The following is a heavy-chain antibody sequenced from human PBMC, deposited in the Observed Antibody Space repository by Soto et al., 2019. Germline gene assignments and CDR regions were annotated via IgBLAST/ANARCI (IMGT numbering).Heavy chain of an antibody. CDR1: GYSFTSYW. CDR3: ATLADIVATWGLEFDY. D-gene: IGHD5-12*01. CDR2: IYPGDSDT. V-gene: IGHV5-51*01. J-gene: IGHJ4*02. Sequence: EVQLVQSGAEVKKPGESLKISCKGSGYSFTSYWIGWVRQMPGKGLEWMGIIYPGDSDTRYSPSFQGQVTISADKSISTAYRQWSSLKASDTAMYYWATLADIVATWGLEFDYWGQGTLVTVSS.